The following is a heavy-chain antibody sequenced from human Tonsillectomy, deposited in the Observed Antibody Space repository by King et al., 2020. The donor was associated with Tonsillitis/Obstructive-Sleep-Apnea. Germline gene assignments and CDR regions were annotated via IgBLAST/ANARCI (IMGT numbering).Heavy chain of an antibody. D-gene: IGHD5-12*01. CDR1: GGSISSSNYY. CDR3: ARLPSPTIRGFDP. Sequence: QLQESGPGLVKPSETLSLTCTVSGGSISSSNYYWGWIRQPPGKGLEWIGSIYYSGSTYYNPSLKSRVTISVDTSKNQFSLKLVSVTAADTALYYCARLPSPTIRGFDPWGQGTLVTVSS. V-gene: IGHV4-39*01. CDR2: IYYSGST. J-gene: IGHJ5*02.